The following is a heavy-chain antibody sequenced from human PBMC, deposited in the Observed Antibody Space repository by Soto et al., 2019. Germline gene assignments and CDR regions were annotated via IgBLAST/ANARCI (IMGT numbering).Heavy chain of an antibody. Sequence: PGGSLRLSCDPSGFTSTSHAMSSGCQAPGKGLEWVSAISGSGGSTYYADSVKGRFTISRDNSKNTLYLQMNSLRAEDTAVYYCAKGEWPQLPGMDVWGQWTTVTVSS. V-gene: IGHV3-23*01. CDR2: ISGSGGST. CDR1: GFTSTSHA. D-gene: IGHD3-3*01. CDR3: AKGEWPQLPGMDV. J-gene: IGHJ6*02.